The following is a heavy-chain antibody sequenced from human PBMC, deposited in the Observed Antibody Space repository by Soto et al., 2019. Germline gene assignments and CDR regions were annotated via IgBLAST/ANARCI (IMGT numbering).Heavy chain of an antibody. CDR1: GGSISSGGYS. V-gene: IGHV4-30-2*01. CDR3: AGAIAARPLGY. J-gene: IGHJ4*02. D-gene: IGHD6-6*01. CDR2: IYHSGST. Sequence: SESLSLTCAVSGGSISSGGYSWSWIRQPPGKGLEWIGYIYHSGSTYYNPSLKSRVTISVDRSKNQFSLRLSSVTAADTAVYYCAGAIAARPLGYWGQGTLVTV.